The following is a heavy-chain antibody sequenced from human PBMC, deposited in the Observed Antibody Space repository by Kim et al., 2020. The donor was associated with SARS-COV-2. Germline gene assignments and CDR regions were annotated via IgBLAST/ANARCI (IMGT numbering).Heavy chain of an antibody. D-gene: IGHD3-22*01. J-gene: IGHJ5*01. CDR1: GFTFSNHW. CDR2: INKGGNVK. CDR3: ARDQDYDNPPEDDLDS. V-gene: IGHV3-7*03. Sequence: GGSLRLSCAASGFTFSNHWMTWVRQTPGKGLEWVANINKGGNVKSYVDSVKGRFTISRDNAKKSIYLQMNSLRAEDTAVYYCARDQDYDNPPEDDLDSWG.